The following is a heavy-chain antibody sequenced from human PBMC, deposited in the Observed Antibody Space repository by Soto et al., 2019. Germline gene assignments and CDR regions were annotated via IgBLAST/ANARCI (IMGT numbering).Heavy chain of an antibody. J-gene: IGHJ6*02. CDR1: GGTFSSYA. D-gene: IGHD4-17*01. Sequence: QVQLVQSGAEVKKPGSSVTVSCKASGGTFSSYAISWVRQAPGQGLEWMGGIIPIFGTANYAQKFQGRVTITADESTSTAYMELSSLRSEDTAVYYCARAAEGTVTTVRFGYYYGMDVWGQGTTVTVSS. V-gene: IGHV1-69*01. CDR2: IIPIFGTA. CDR3: ARAAEGTVTTVRFGYYYGMDV.